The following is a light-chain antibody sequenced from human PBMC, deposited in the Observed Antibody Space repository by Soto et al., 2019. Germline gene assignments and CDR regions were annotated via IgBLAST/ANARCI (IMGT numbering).Light chain of an antibody. V-gene: IGKV3-11*01. J-gene: IGKJ5*01. CDR2: DAS. CDR1: QSVSSY. CDR3: QQRSNWIT. Sequence: ELVLPQSRATLSLSPGQRGTLSCRASQSVSSYLAWYQQKPGQAPRLLIYDASNRATGIPARFSGSGSGTDFTLTISSLEPEDFAVYYCQQRSNWITFGQGTRLEN.